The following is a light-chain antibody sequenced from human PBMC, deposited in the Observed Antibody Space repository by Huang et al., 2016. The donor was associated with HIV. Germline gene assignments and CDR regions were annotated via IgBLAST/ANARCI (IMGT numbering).Light chain of an antibody. CDR3: QHYDNLPSFT. J-gene: IGKJ3*01. V-gene: IGKV1-33*01. CDR2: DAS. Sequence: DIQMTQSPSSLSASVGDRVTITCQASQDINRYLNWYQQKPGKAPKLLIYDASNLETGVPSRFSAGGSGIEFTFTISGLQPEDIATYYCQHYDNLPSFTFGPGTRVDLK. CDR1: QDINRY.